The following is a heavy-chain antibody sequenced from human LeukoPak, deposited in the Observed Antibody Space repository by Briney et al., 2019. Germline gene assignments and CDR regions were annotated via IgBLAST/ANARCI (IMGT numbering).Heavy chain of an antibody. CDR3: ARGLRDLRYKAFDY. CDR1: GYTLTELS. J-gene: IGHJ4*02. CDR2: FDPEDGET. V-gene: IGHV1-24*01. D-gene: IGHD1-1*01. Sequence: ASVKVSCKVSGYTLTELSMHWVRQAPGKGLEWMGGFDPEDGETIYAQKFQGRVTMTEDTSTDTAYMELSSLRSEDTAVYYCARGLRDLRYKAFDYWGQGTLVTVSS.